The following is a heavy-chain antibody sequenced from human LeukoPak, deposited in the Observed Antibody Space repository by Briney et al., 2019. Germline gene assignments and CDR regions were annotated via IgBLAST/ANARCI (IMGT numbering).Heavy chain of an antibody. CDR2: IYYRVTS. CDR3: ARAVGGDGSGSL. CDR1: GGSFSGYS. D-gene: IGHD3-10*01. V-gene: IGHV4-59*01. J-gene: IGHJ4*02. Sequence: SETLSLTCAVYGGSFSGYSWSWIRQPPGKGLEWIGYIYYRVTSDYNPSLKSRVTMSMDMSTRQISLKLSSVTAADTAVYYCARAVGGDGSGSLWGPGTLVTVSS.